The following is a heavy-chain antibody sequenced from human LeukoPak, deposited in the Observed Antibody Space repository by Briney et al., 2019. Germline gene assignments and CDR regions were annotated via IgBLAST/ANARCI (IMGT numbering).Heavy chain of an antibody. Sequence: SETLPLTCAVYGGSFSGYYWSWIRQPPGKGLEWIGEINHSGSTNYNPSLKSRVTISVDTSKNQFSLKLSSVTAADTAVYYCTRGSIAYYYMDVWGKGTTVTISS. CDR3: TRGSIAYYYMDV. D-gene: IGHD3-22*01. CDR1: GGSFSGYY. CDR2: INHSGST. J-gene: IGHJ6*03. V-gene: IGHV4-34*01.